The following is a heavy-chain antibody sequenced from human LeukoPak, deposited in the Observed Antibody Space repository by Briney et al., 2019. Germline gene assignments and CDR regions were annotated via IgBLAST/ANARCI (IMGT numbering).Heavy chain of an antibody. Sequence: ASVKVSCKASAYTFTNYYLRWVRQAPGQGLEWMGIINPSGGSTSYAQKLQGRVTMTRDTSTSTVYMELSSLRSEDTAVYYCAREGSSGQLLWGQGSMVTVSS. CDR2: INPSGGST. J-gene: IGHJ3*01. D-gene: IGHD3-22*01. CDR1: AYTFTNYY. CDR3: AREGSSGQLL. V-gene: IGHV1-46*01.